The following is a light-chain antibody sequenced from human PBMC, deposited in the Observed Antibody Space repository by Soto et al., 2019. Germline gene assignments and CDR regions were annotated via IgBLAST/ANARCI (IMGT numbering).Light chain of an antibody. V-gene: IGKV3-20*01. CDR2: GAS. CDR1: QSVCSSN. Sequence: VVLTQSPGTLSLSPGERATLSCRASQSVCSSNLAWYQQKPGQAPRHLIYGASSRATGIPDRFSGSGSGTDFTLTISRLEPEDFAVYYCQQYGSSPLTFGGGNKVEIK. J-gene: IGKJ4*01. CDR3: QQYGSSPLT.